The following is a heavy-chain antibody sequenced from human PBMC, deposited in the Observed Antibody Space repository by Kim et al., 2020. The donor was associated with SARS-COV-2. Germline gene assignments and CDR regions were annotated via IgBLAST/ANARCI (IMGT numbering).Heavy chain of an antibody. CDR3: ARLVSENSAVEY. V-gene: IGHV4-39*01. CDR2: INYIGNT. Sequence: SETLSLTCTVSGVSISRSSNYWGWIRQPPGKGLEWIGSINYIGNTYYNPSLKSRVTISVDTSKNQFSLKMRSVTAADTAVYYCARLVSENSAVEYWGQGTLVTVSS. J-gene: IGHJ4*02. CDR1: GVSISRSSNY.